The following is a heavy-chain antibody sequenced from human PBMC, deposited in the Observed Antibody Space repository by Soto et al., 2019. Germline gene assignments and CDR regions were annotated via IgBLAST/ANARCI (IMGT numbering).Heavy chain of an antibody. J-gene: IGHJ6*02. Sequence: PGGSLRLSCAASGFTFSSYGMHWVRQAPGKGLEWVAVISYDGSNKYYADSVKGRFTISRDNSKNTLYLQMNSLRAEDTAVYYCAKETVAGSPDYYYYDMDVWGQGTTVTVSS. CDR1: GFTFSSYG. CDR2: ISYDGSNK. CDR3: AKETVAGSPDYYYYDMDV. D-gene: IGHD6-19*01. V-gene: IGHV3-30*18.